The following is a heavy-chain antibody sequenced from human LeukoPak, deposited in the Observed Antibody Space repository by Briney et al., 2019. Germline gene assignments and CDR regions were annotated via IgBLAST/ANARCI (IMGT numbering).Heavy chain of an antibody. V-gene: IGHV1-69*04. Sequence: SVKISCKASGSTFSSYAISWVRQAPGQGLEWIGMIIPILGIANYAQKFQGRVTITADKSTSTAYMELSSLRSEDTAVYYCAKDLGSSSWPTNTWFDPWGQGTLVTVSS. D-gene: IGHD6-13*01. J-gene: IGHJ5*02. CDR3: AKDLGSSSWPTNTWFDP. CDR1: GSTFSSYA. CDR2: IIPILGIA.